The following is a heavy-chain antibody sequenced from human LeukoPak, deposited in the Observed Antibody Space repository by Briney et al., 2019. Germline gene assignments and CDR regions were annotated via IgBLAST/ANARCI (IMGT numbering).Heavy chain of an antibody. V-gene: IGHV4-31*11. CDR2: IYYSGST. CDR3: ARETQGYYFDY. Sequence: PSETLSLTCAVYGGSFSGYYWSWIRQHPGKGLEWIGYIYYSGSTHYNPSLKSRVTISVDTSKNQFSLKLSSVTAADTAVYYCARETQGYYFDYWGQGTLATVSS. CDR1: GGSFSGYY. J-gene: IGHJ4*02.